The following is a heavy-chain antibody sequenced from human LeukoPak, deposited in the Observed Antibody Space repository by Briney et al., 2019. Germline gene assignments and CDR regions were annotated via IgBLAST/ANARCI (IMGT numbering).Heavy chain of an antibody. V-gene: IGHV4-59*12. D-gene: IGHD6-13*01. Sequence: PSETLSLTCTVSGGSISSYYWSWIRQPPGKGLEWIGYIYYSGSTNYNPSLKSRVTISVDTSKNQFSLKLSSVTAADTAVYYCALPTKYSSSRTFDYWGQGTLVTVSS. J-gene: IGHJ4*02. CDR1: GGSISSYY. CDR3: ALPTKYSSSRTFDY. CDR2: IYYSGST.